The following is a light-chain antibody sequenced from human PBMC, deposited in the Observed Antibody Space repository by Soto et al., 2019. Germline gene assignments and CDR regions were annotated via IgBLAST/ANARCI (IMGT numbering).Light chain of an antibody. J-gene: IGKJ1*01. CDR1: QSISTL. CDR3: QQYKSVSPWA. V-gene: IGKV1-5*01. Sequence: DIQMTQSPSTLSASVGDSAAITSRASQSISTLLACYQQKPGRAPKLLGYHDSTLQSGVPARFSGSGSGEEFPLIISSLQPDDLATDYCQQYKSVSPWAFGQGTKVAIK. CDR2: HDS.